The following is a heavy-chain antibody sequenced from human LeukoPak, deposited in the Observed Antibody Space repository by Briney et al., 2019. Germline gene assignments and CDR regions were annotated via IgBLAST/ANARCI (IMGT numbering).Heavy chain of an antibody. J-gene: IGHJ4*02. CDR3: ARDLTYCGGDCYPYYFDY. CDR1: GFTLSSYS. Sequence: GGSLRLSCAASGFTLSSYSMNWVRQAPGKGLEWVSSISSSSSYIYYADSVKGRFTISRDNAKNSLYLQMNSLRAEDTTVYFCARDLTYCGGDCYPYYFDYWGQGTLVTVSS. D-gene: IGHD2-21*01. V-gene: IGHV3-21*01. CDR2: ISSSSSYI.